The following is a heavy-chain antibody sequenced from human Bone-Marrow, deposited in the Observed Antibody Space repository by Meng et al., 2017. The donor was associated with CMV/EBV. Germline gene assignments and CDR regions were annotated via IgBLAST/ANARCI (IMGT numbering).Heavy chain of an antibody. Sequence: GGSLRLSCAASGFTFSTYAMHWVRQAPGKGLEWVSIISYDGSNKYYADSVKGRFTISRDNSKNTLYLQMNSLRAEDTAVYYCARDFKYDSSGYSGYWGQGILVTASS. CDR3: ARDFKYDSSGYSGY. CDR2: ISYDGSNK. J-gene: IGHJ4*02. D-gene: IGHD3-22*01. V-gene: IGHV3-30*04. CDR1: GFTFSTYA.